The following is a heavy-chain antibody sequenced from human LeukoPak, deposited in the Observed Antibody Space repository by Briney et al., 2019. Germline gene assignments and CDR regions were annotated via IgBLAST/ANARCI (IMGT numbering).Heavy chain of an antibody. V-gene: IGHV6-1*01. D-gene: IGHD3-22*01. CDR2: TYYRSKWYN. CDR3: ARGIADSTGYYYVDY. Sequence: PSQTLSLTCGISGDSVSSNSATWNWIRQSPSRGLEWLGRTYYRSKWYNDFAVSVKSRITINPDTSKNQFSLQLNSVTPEDTAVYYCARGIADSTGYYYVDYWGQGTLVTASS. CDR1: GDSVSSNSAT. J-gene: IGHJ4*02.